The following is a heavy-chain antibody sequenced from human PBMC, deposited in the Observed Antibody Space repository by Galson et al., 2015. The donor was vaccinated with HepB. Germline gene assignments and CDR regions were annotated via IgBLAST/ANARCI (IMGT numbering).Heavy chain of an antibody. J-gene: IGHJ6*02. CDR3: ARILLEPQRPIPLLGMDV. Sequence: PALVKPTQTLTLTCTFSGFSLSTSGMCVSWIRQPPGKALGWLARIDWDDDKYYSSSLKTRLTISKDTSKNQVVLTMTNMDPVDTATYYCARILLEPQRPIPLLGMDVWGQGTTVTVSS. V-gene: IGHV2-70*11. CDR1: GFSLSTSGMC. D-gene: IGHD3-3*01. CDR2: IDWDDDK.